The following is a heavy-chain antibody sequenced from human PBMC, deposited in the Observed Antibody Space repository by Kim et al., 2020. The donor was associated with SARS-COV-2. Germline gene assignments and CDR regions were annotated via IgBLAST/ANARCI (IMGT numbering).Heavy chain of an antibody. CDR1: GFTFSSYA. CDR2: IYSGGSST. J-gene: IGHJ5*02. D-gene: IGHD5-18*01. CDR3: AKVNVDTAMVPPDWFDP. V-gene: IGHV3-23*03. Sequence: GGSLRLSCAASGFTFSSYAMSWVRQAPGKGLEWVSVIYSGGSSTYYADSVKGRFTISRDNSKNTLYLQMNSLRAEDTAVYYCAKVNVDTAMVPPDWFDPWGQGTLVTVSS.